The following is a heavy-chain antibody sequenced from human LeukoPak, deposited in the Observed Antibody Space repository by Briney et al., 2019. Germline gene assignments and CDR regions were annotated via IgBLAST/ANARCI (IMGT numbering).Heavy chain of an antibody. CDR1: GYSFTTYW. Sequence: GESLKISCKGSGYSFTTYWIGWGRQKPGKGLEWMGIIYPGDSDTRYSPSFQGQVTISADKSISTAYLQWSSLKASDTAMYYCARPSTVNAFDIWGQGTMVTVSS. CDR3: ARPSTVNAFDI. V-gene: IGHV5-51*01. J-gene: IGHJ3*02. D-gene: IGHD5/OR15-5a*01. CDR2: IYPGDSDT.